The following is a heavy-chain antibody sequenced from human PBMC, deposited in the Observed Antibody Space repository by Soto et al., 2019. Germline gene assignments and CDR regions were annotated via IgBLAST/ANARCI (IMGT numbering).Heavy chain of an antibody. CDR1: GFTFSTYA. Sequence: GGSLRLSCAASGFTFSTYAMHWVRQAPGKGLEWVAVISYDGSNKYYADSVKGRFTISRDNSKNTLYLQMNSLRAEDTAVYYCAKGSLIKASAVWGQGTLVPVSS. CDR3: AKGSLIKASAV. D-gene: IGHD3-10*01. J-gene: IGHJ4*02. V-gene: IGHV3-30-3*01. CDR2: ISYDGSNK.